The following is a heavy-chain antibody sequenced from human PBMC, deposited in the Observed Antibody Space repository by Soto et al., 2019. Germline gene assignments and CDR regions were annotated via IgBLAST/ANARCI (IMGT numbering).Heavy chain of an antibody. J-gene: IGHJ4*02. V-gene: IGHV4-61*01. CDR2: ISYNGGT. Sequence: KPSETLSLTCNVSAGSITGDSYYWTWIRQPPGKGLEWLGYISYNGGTNYNPSLKSRVTISVDTSRKQFFLRLTSVTAADTAIYYCARDPCGSDCYSGLDYWGQGSLVTVSS. CDR3: ARDPCGSDCYSGLDY. D-gene: IGHD2-21*02. CDR1: AGSITGDSYY.